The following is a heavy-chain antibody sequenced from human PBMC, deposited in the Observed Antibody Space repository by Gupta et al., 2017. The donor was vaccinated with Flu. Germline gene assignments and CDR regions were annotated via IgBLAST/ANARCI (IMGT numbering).Heavy chain of an antibody. J-gene: IGHJ4*02. CDR2: ISSSSSYI. CDR3: ARDEAYCGGDCYSDTDTPSVDY. D-gene: IGHD2-21*02. V-gene: IGHV3-21*01. Sequence: EVQLVESGGGLVKPGGSLRLSCAASGFPFSSYRMNCVRQAPGKGLEWVSSISSSSSYIYYADSVKGRFTISRDNAKNSLYLQMNSLRAEDTAVYYCARDEAYCGGDCYSDTDTPSVDYWGQGTLVTVSS. CDR1: GFPFSSYR.